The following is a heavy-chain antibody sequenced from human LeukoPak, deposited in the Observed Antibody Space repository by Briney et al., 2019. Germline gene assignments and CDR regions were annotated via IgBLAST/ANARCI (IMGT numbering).Heavy chain of an antibody. V-gene: IGHV4-34*01. Sequence: PSETLSLTCAVYGGSFSGYYWSWIRQPPGKGLEWIGEINHSGSTNYNPSLKSRVTISVDTSKDQFSLKLSSVTAADTAVYYCARGRGTRSGWLRSERYYFDYWGQGTLVTVSS. J-gene: IGHJ4*02. CDR1: GGSFSGYY. D-gene: IGHD5-12*01. CDR3: ARGRGTRSGWLRSERYYFDY. CDR2: INHSGST.